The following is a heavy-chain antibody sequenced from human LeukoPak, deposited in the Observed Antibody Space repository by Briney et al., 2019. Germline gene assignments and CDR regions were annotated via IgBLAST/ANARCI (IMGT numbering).Heavy chain of an antibody. V-gene: IGHV4-61*01. CDR3: ARGWGYFDY. Sequence: SETLSLTCAVSGGSISNGYWWSWVRQPPVKGLEWIGYIYYIGSTNYNPSLKSRVIISVDTSKNQFSLKLSSVTAADTAVYYCARGWGYFDYWGQGTLVTVSS. J-gene: IGHJ4*02. D-gene: IGHD3-16*01. CDR1: GGSISNGYW. CDR2: IYYIGST.